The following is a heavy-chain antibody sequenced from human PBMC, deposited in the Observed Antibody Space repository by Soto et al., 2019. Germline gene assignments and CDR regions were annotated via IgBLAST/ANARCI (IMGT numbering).Heavy chain of an antibody. V-gene: IGHV4-31*03. CDR2: IYYSGST. Sequence: PSETLSLTCTVSGGSISSCGYYWSWIRQHPVKGLEWIGYIYYSGSTYYNPSLKSRVTISVDTSKNQFSLKLSSVTAADTAVYYCARGSGYSSSPGGFDYWGQGTLVNVSS. CDR3: ARGSGYSSSPGGFDY. D-gene: IGHD6-13*01. CDR1: GGSISSCGYY. J-gene: IGHJ4*02.